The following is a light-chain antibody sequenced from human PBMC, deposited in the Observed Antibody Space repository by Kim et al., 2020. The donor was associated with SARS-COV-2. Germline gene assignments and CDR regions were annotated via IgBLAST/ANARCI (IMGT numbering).Light chain of an antibody. CDR3: QQYRYWPIT. CDR1: KSVDRN. CDR2: RAS. V-gene: IGKV3-15*01. Sequence: VAPGGGATLAGRARKSVDRNVAGYQQKTGQPPRLLIYRASTRATGIPARFRGSGSGTDFSLTISSLQSEDLALYYCQQYRYWPITFGQGTRLEIK. J-gene: IGKJ5*01.